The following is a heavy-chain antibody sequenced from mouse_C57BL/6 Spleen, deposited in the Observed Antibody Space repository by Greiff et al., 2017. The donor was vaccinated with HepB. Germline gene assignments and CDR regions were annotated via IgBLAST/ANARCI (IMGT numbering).Heavy chain of an antibody. CDR3: ARSFLLYALDY. V-gene: IGHV1-64*01. CDR2: IHPNSGST. Sequence: QVQLQQPGAELVKPGASVKLSCKASGYTFTSYWMHWVKQRPGQGLEWIGMIHPNSGSTNYNEKFKSKATLTVDKSSSTAYMQLSSLTSEDSAVYYCARSFLLYALDYWGQGTSVTVSS. J-gene: IGHJ4*01. CDR1: GYTFTSYW.